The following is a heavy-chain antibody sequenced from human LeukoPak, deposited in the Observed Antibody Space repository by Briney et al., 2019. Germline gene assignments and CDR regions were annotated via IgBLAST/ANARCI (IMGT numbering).Heavy chain of an antibody. CDR1: GGSISSGGYY. D-gene: IGHD2-2*01. Sequence: TLSLTCTVSGGSISSGGYYWSWIRQHPGKGLEWIGYIYYSGSTYYNPPLKSRVTISVDTSKNQFSLKLSSVAAADTAVYYCAREVLYCSSTSCPAGDAFDIWGQGTMVTVSS. CDR2: IYYSGST. V-gene: IGHV4-31*03. J-gene: IGHJ3*02. CDR3: AREVLYCSSTSCPAGDAFDI.